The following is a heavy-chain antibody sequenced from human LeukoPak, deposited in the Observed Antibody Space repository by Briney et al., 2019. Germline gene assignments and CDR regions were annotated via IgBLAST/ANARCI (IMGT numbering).Heavy chain of an antibody. CDR2: INHSGST. J-gene: IGHJ6*02. CDR1: GGSFSGYY. CDR3: ARGHHIPSYDFWSGYYTDYYYYGMDV. D-gene: IGHD3-3*01. Sequence: SETLSLTCAVYGGSFSGYYWSWIRQPPGKGRGWFGEINHSGSTTNNPSLKSRVTISVDTSKNQFSLKLSSVTAADTAVYYCARGHHIPSYDFWSGYYTDYYYYGMDVWGQGTTVTVSS. V-gene: IGHV4-34*01.